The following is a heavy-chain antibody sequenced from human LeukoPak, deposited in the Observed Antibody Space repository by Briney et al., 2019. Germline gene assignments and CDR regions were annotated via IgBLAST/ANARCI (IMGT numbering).Heavy chain of an antibody. CDR2: ICYDGSNK. CDR3: ARDADTAMGAVFGY. D-gene: IGHD5-18*01. J-gene: IGHJ4*02. CDR1: GFTFSSYG. Sequence: GRSLTLSCAASGFTFSSYGMHWVRQAPGKGLEWVAVICYDGSNKYYADSVNGRFTISRENYQNPMYLQMNSLRAAEQAVYYCARDADTAMGAVFGYWGQGTLVSVSS. V-gene: IGHV3-33*01.